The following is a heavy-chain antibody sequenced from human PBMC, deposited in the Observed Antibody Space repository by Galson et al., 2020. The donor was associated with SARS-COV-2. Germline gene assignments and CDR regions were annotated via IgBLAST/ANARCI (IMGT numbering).Heavy chain of an antibody. CDR3: ARYYDILTGYPDAFDI. CDR2: IYTSGST. CDR1: GGSISSGSYY. Sequence: SETLSLTCTVSGGSISSGSYYWSWIRQPAGKGLEWIGRIYTSGSTNYNPSLKSRVTISVDTSKNQFSLKLSSVTAADTAVYYCARYYDILTGYPDAFDIWGQGTMVTVSS. J-gene: IGHJ3*02. D-gene: IGHD3-9*01. V-gene: IGHV4-61*02.